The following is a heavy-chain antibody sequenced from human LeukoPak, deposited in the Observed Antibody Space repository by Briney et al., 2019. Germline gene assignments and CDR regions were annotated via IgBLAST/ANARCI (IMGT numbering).Heavy chain of an antibody. Sequence: ASVKVSCKASGYTFTSYGISWVRQAPGQGLEWMGWISAYNGNTNYAQKLQGRVTMTTDTSTSTAYMELRSLRSDDTAVYYCARELYYYDSSGYYFYFDYWGQGTLVTVSS. CDR2: ISAYNGNT. D-gene: IGHD3-22*01. CDR1: GYTFTSYG. V-gene: IGHV1-18*01. CDR3: ARELYYYDSSGYYFYFDY. J-gene: IGHJ4*02.